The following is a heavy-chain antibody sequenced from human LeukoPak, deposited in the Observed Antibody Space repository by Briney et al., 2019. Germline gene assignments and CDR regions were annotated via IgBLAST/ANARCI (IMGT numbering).Heavy chain of an antibody. CDR1: GFTDISNL. V-gene: IGHV3-53*01. CDR2: IYSGGAT. J-gene: IGHJ4*02. D-gene: IGHD3-16*02. CDR3: ARGAYRISWPGIDY. Sequence: GGSLRLSCAASGFTDISNLMTWVRQSPGRGLEWLSSIYSGGATYYADSVKGRFTISRDHSNNSVSLQMTNLRVEDTAIYYCARGAYRISWPGIDYWGQGTLVTISS.